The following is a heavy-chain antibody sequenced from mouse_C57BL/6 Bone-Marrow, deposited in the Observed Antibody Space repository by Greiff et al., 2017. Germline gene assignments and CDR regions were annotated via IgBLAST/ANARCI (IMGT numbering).Heavy chain of an antibody. J-gene: IGHJ2*01. CDR1: GYTFTSYW. V-gene: IGHV1-64*01. Sequence: QVQLQQSGAELVKPGASVKLSCKASGYTFTSYWMHWVKQRPGQGLEWIGMIHPNSGSTNYNEKFKSKATLTVDKSSSTAYMQLSSLTSEDSAVYYCAKFYYGNSYYFDYWGQGTTLTVSS. CDR2: IHPNSGST. D-gene: IGHD2-1*01. CDR3: AKFYYGNSYYFDY.